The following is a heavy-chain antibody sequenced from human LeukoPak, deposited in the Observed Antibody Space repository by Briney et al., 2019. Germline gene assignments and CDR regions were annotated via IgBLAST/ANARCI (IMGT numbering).Heavy chain of an antibody. D-gene: IGHD6-19*01. CDR1: GGSISSSSYY. Sequence: SETLSLTCTVSGGSISSSSYYWGWIRQPPGKGLEWIGSIYYSGSTYYNPSLKSRVTISVDTSKNQFSLKLSSVTAADTAVYYCARQDSSGWYHAFDIWGRGTTVTVSS. V-gene: IGHV4-39*01. CDR3: ARQDSSGWYHAFDI. J-gene: IGHJ3*02. CDR2: IYYSGST.